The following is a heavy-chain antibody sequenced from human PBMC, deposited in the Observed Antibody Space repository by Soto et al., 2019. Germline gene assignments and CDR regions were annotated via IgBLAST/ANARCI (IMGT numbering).Heavy chain of an antibody. CDR3: AKGVFTIFGVVIHPAQDSGMDV. Sequence: GGSLRLSCAASGFTFSSYAKSWVRQAPGKGLEWVSAISGSGGSTYYADSVKSRFTISRDNSKNTLYLQMNSLRAEDTAVYYCAKGVFTIFGVVIHPAQDSGMDVWGQGTTVTVYS. V-gene: IGHV3-23*01. CDR2: ISGSGGST. CDR1: GFTFSSYA. D-gene: IGHD3-3*01. J-gene: IGHJ6*02.